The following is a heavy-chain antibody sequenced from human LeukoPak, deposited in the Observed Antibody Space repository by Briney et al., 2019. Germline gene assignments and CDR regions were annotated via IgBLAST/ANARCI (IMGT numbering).Heavy chain of an antibody. CDR3: XXVGFFGSSWATFDY. Sequence: PGGSLRLSCAASGFTFSSYAMSWVRQAPGKGLEWVSAISGSGGSTYYADSVKGRFTISRDNSKNTLYLQMNSLRAEDTAVYYCXXVGFFGSSWATFDYWGQGTLVTVSS. CDR1: GFTFSSYA. D-gene: IGHD6-13*01. V-gene: IGHV3-23*01. J-gene: IGHJ4*02. CDR2: ISGSGGST.